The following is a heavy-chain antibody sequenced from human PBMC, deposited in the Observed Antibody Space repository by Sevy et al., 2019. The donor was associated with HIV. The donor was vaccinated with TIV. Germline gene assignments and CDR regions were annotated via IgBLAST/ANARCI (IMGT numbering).Heavy chain of an antibody. V-gene: IGHV3-21*04. J-gene: IGHJ4*02. CDR2: FSFGCGQI. CDR1: GFPFSKYR. CDR3: AREGCTRPHDY. Sequence: GGSLRLSCAASGFPFSKYRMSWIRQTPGKGLEWVATFSFGCGQINYADSVKGRFTISRDDSRNTFYLQMNSLRSDDTATYYCAREGCTRPHDYWGQGTVVTVSS. D-gene: IGHD2-8*01.